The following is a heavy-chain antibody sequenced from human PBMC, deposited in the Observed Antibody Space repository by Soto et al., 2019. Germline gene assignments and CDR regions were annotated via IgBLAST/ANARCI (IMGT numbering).Heavy chain of an antibody. CDR2: MSGSGGST. CDR1: GFTFSSYA. D-gene: IGHD4-17*01. V-gene: IGHV3-23*01. Sequence: GGSLRLSCAASGFTFSSYAMSWVRQAPGKGLEWVSAMSGSGGSTYYADSVKGRFTISRDNSKNTLYLQMNSLRAEDTAVYYCAKVLRYYYGMDVWGQGTTVTVSS. CDR3: AKVLRYYYGMDV. J-gene: IGHJ6*02.